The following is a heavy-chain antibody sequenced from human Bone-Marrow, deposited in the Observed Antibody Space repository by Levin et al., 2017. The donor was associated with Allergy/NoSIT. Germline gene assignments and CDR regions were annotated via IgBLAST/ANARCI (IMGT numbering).Heavy chain of an antibody. Sequence: LSLTCNVSGGSVSSGTYYWTWLRQPPGKGLEWIGYIYYGGNTNYNPSLKSRVTISIDTSNNQFSLKLNSVTAADTAMYYCARESGYGVGMVDYWGQGTLVTVSS. CDR1: GGSVSSGTYY. CDR3: ARESGYGVGMVDY. D-gene: IGHD5-12*01. J-gene: IGHJ4*02. CDR2: IYYGGNT. V-gene: IGHV4-61*01.